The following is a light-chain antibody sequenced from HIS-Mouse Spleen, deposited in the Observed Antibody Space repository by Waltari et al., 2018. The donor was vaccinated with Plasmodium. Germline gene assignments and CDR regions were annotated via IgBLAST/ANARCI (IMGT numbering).Light chain of an antibody. J-gene: IGKJ2*01. Sequence: DIQMAQSPSSLSASVGDRVTITCEASQDIRNYLNWYQKKPGKAPTLLIYDASNLETGVQSRFSGSGSGTDFTFTISSLQPEDIATYYCQQYDNLPYTFGQGTKLEIK. CDR2: DAS. CDR1: QDIRNY. CDR3: QQYDNLPYT. V-gene: IGKV1-33*01.